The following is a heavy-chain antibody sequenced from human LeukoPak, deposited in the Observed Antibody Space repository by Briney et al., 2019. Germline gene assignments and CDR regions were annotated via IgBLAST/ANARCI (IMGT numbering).Heavy chain of an antibody. CDR1: GGSFSGYY. D-gene: IGHD6-19*01. CDR3: ARGFSGWYYY. Sequence: SKTLSLTCAVYGGSFSGYYWSWIRQPPGKGLEWIGEINHSGSTNYNPSLKSRVTISVDTSKNQFSLKLSSVTAADTAVYYCARGFSGWYYYWGQGTLVTVSS. V-gene: IGHV4-34*01. J-gene: IGHJ4*02. CDR2: INHSGST.